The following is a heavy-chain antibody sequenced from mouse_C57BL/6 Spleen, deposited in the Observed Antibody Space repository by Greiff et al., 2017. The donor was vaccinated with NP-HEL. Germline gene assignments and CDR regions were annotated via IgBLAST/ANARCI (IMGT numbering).Heavy chain of an antibody. J-gene: IGHJ3*01. CDR3: ARTAYYSNYGGFAY. Sequence: EVKLMESGGGLVKPGGSLKLSCAASGFTFSDYGMHWVRQAPEKGLEWVAYISSGSSTIYYADTVKGRFTISRDNAKNTLFLQMTSLRSEDTAMYYCARTAYYSNYGGFAYWGQGTLVTVSA. CDR1: GFTFSDYG. CDR2: ISSGSSTI. V-gene: IGHV5-17*01. D-gene: IGHD2-5*01.